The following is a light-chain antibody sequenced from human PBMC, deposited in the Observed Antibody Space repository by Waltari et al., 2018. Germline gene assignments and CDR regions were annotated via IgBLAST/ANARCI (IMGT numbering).Light chain of an antibody. CDR2: DVV. J-gene: IGLJ7*01. V-gene: IGLV2-11*01. Sequence: QSALTQPRSVSGSPGPSVTISCSGTSSDIGNYNFVSWYQQHPGIAPKLLIYDVVKRPSGVPDRFSGSKSGNTASLTISGLQTEDEGDYYCCSYAGSYTFVFGGGTQLTVL. CDR1: SSDIGNYNF. CDR3: CSYAGSYTFV.